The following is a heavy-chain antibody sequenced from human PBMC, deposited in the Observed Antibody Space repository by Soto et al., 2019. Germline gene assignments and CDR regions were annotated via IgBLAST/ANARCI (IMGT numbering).Heavy chain of an antibody. CDR2: IYFTGNT. J-gene: IGHJ5*02. CDR1: GGSITSSSHF. CDR3: AGKTFTIAAASYRIRNWFHX. Sequence: NPSETLSLTCTASGGSITSSSHFWGWVRQPPGKGLEWIGTIYFTGNTYYTPSLKSRLTMSIDTSKNEFSLRLNSVTAADTAVYYCAGKTFTIAAASYRIRNWFHXWGPGTLVPVSX. D-gene: IGHD6-25*01. V-gene: IGHV4-39*01.